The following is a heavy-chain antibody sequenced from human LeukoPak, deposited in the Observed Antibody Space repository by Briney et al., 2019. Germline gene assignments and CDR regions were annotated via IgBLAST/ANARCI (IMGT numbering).Heavy chain of an antibody. V-gene: IGHV4-61*01. CDR2: IYYSGST. J-gene: IGHJ5*02. Sequence: SETLSLTCTVSGGSVSSGSYYWSWIRQPPGKGLEWIGYIYYSGSTNYNPSLKSRVTISVDTSKNQFSLKLSSVTAADTAVYYCARDYGDYFRWFDPWGQGTLVTVSS. D-gene: IGHD4-17*01. CDR1: GGSVSSGSYY. CDR3: ARDYGDYFRWFDP.